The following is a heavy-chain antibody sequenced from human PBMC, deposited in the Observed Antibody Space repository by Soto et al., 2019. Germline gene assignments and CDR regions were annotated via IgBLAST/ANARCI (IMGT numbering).Heavy chain of an antibody. V-gene: IGHV3-33*01. J-gene: IGHJ4*02. CDR2: IWYDGSNK. CDR1: GFTFSSHG. Sequence: QVQLVESGGGVVQPGRSLRLSCAASGFTFSSHGMHWVRQAPGKGLEWVAVIWYDGSNKYYADSVKGRFTISRDNSKNMLYIQMNSLRAEDTAVYYCARKGQRLELDYWGQGTLVTVSS. D-gene: IGHD6-25*01. CDR3: ARKGQRLELDY.